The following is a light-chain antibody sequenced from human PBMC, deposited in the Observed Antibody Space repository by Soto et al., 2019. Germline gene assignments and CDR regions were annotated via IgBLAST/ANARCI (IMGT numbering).Light chain of an antibody. CDR3: QQYGTSPIT. J-gene: IGKJ5*01. CDR2: GAS. Sequence: ENVLTQSPGTLSLSLGERATLSCRASQTVSSYLTWYQQRPGQAPRLLIYGASKRPTGIPDRFSGSGSGTDFTLTISRLEPEDFALYYCQQYGTSPITFGQGTRLEIK. V-gene: IGKV3-20*01. CDR1: QTVSSY.